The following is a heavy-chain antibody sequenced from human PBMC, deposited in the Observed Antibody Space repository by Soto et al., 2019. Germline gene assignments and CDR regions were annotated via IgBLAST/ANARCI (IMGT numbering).Heavy chain of an antibody. D-gene: IGHD3-16*01. V-gene: IGHV1-18*01. CDR1: GYTFTSYG. Sequence: QVQLVQSGAEVKKPGASVKVSCKASGYTFTSYGISWVRQAPGQGLEWMGWISAYNGNTNYAQKLQGRVTMTTDTSTRTAYMELRSLRSDDTAVYYCARERLMITFGGVIFLDAFDIWGQGTMVTVSS. CDR2: ISAYNGNT. J-gene: IGHJ3*02. CDR3: ARERLMITFGGVIFLDAFDI.